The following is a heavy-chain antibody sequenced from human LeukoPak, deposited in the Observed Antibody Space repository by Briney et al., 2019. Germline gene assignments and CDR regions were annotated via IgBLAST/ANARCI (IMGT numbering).Heavy chain of an antibody. V-gene: IGHV3-21*01. CDR1: GFTFSSYA. J-gene: IGHJ6*04. Sequence: GGSLRLSCAASGFTFSSYAMSWVRQAPGKGLEWVSAISGDGGAIYYADSVKGRFTISRDNAKNSLYLQMNSLRAEDTAVYYCAREADIVVVPASDVWGKGTTVTVSS. D-gene: IGHD2-2*01. CDR2: ISGDGGAI. CDR3: AREADIVVVPASDV.